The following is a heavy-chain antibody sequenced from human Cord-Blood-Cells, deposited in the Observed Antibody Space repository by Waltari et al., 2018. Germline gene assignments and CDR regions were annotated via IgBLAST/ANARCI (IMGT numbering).Heavy chain of an antibody. J-gene: IGHJ4*02. Sequence: QVQLQESGPGLVKPSETLSLTCTVSGGSISSYYWSWIRQPPGKGLEWIGYIYYSGSTNYNPSLKSLVTISVDTSKNQFSVKLSSVTAADTAVYYCARVPRGYSYEYYFDYWGQGTLVTVSS. CDR3: ARVPRGYSYEYYFDY. CDR1: GGSISSYY. CDR2: IYYSGST. V-gene: IGHV4-59*01. D-gene: IGHD5-18*01.